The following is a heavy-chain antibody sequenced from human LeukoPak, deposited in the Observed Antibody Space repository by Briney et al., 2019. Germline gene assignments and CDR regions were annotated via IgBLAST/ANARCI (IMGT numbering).Heavy chain of an antibody. CDR3: ARDFKKQLVPYYYYYYMDV. CDR1: GFTFSSYS. Sequence: GGSLRLSCAASGFTFSSYSMNWVRQAPGKGLEWVSSISTSSSYKYYADSLKGRSTISRDNAKNSLYLQMNSLRAEDTAVYYCARDFKKQLVPYYYYYYMDVWGKGTTVTVSS. J-gene: IGHJ6*03. D-gene: IGHD6-6*01. V-gene: IGHV3-21*01. CDR2: ISTSSSYK.